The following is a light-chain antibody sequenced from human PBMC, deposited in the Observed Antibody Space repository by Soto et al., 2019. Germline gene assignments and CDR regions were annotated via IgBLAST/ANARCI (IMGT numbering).Light chain of an antibody. V-gene: IGKV3-20*01. CDR2: GAS. J-gene: IGKJ5*01. CDR1: QSVGSNS. CDR3: QQYAKSPRIT. Sequence: EIFLPRSPGTLSLSPGERATLSCRASQSVGSNSLAWYQQKPGQAPRLLIYGASSRATGIPDRFSGSGSGTDFTLTISRLEPQDFALYYCQQYAKSPRITFGQGTRLEIK.